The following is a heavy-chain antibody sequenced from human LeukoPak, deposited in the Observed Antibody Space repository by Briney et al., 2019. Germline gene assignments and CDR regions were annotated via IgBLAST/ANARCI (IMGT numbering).Heavy chain of an antibody. Sequence: SQTLSLTCAISGDTVSSNSATWNWLRQSPSRGLEWLGSTYYRSKLYNDYAVSVKSRITINPDTSKNQFSLKLSSVTAADTAVYYCARLTRTYYYDSSGYYRGLFDYWGQGTLVTVSS. D-gene: IGHD3-22*01. CDR2: TYYRSKLYN. CDR3: ARLTRTYYYDSSGYYRGLFDY. J-gene: IGHJ4*02. CDR1: GDTVSSNSAT. V-gene: IGHV6-1*01.